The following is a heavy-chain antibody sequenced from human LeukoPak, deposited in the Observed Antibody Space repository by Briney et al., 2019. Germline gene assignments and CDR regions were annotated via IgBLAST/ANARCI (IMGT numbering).Heavy chain of an antibody. D-gene: IGHD6-19*01. Sequence: SETLSLTCTASGGSISSSSYYWGWIRQPPGEGLEWIGSIYYSGSTYYNPSPKSRVTISVDTSKNQFSLKLSSVTAADTAVYYCARLGIAVADDRDYWGQGTLVTVSS. V-gene: IGHV4-39*01. CDR3: ARLGIAVADDRDY. CDR2: IYYSGST. J-gene: IGHJ4*02. CDR1: GGSISSSSYY.